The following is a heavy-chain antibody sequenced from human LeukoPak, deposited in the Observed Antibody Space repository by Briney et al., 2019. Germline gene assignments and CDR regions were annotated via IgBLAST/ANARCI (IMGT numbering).Heavy chain of an antibody. CDR2: IYSSGAT. V-gene: IGHV4-4*09. J-gene: IGHJ4*02. CDR3: ARRFHTSGWVDY. CDR1: GGSISGYY. D-gene: IGHD6-19*01. Sequence: SETLSLTCTVSGGSISGYYWSWIRQPPGKALEWIGYIYSSGATNSNPSLKSRVTISVDSSKNQFSLKLTSVTAADTAVYYCARRFHTSGWVDYWGQGTLVTVSS.